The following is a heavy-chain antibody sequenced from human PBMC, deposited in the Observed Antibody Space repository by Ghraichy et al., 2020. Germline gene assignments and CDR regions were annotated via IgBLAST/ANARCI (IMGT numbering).Heavy chain of an antibody. CDR1: GFTFSSYA. V-gene: IGHV3-23*01. CDR3: AKDSLSADYNWFDP. D-gene: IGHD6-25*01. J-gene: IGHJ5*02. Sequence: GGSLRLSCAASGFTFSSYAMNWVRQAPGKGLEWVSTISASGDNTYYAGSVKGRFIISRDKSRNTLYLQMNSLRAEDTAIYYCAKDSLSADYNWFDPWGQGTLVIVSS. CDR2: ISASGDNT.